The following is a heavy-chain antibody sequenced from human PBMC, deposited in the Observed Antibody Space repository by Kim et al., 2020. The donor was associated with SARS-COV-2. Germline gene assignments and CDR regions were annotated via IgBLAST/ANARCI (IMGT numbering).Heavy chain of an antibody. CDR3: ASEVAGKWYYYYGMDV. J-gene: IGHJ6*02. CDR2: ISSSSSYI. Sequence: GGSLRLSCAASGFTFSSYSMNWVRQAPGKGLEWVSSISSSSSYIYYADSVKGRFTISRDNAKNSLYLQMNSLRAEDTAVYYCASEVAGKWYYYYGMDVWGQGTTVTVSS. V-gene: IGHV3-21*01. CDR1: GFTFSSYS. D-gene: IGHD6-19*01.